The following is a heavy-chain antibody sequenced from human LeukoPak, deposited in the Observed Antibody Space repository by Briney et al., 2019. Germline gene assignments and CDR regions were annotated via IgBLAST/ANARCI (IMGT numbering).Heavy chain of an antibody. CDR1: GFTFSDYY. J-gene: IGHJ3*02. D-gene: IGHD6-19*01. CDR2: ISSSGSTI. CDR3: ARGEGAPSGWDDAFDI. Sequence: GGSLRLSCAASGFTFSDYYMGWIRQAPGKGLEWVLYISSSGSTIYYADSVRGRFTISRDNAKNSLYLQMNSLRAEDTAVYYCARGEGAPSGWDDAFDIWGQGTMVTVSS. V-gene: IGHV3-11*01.